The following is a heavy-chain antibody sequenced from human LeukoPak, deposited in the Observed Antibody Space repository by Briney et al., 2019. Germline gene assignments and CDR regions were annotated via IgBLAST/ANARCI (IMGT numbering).Heavy chain of an antibody. J-gene: IGHJ4*02. V-gene: IGHV3-48*02. CDR1: GFTFSSYS. CDR2: ISSSSSTI. CDR3: ARADYDSSGYYYFNFDY. Sequence: GGSLRLSCAASGFTFSSYSMNWVRQAPGKGLEWVSYISSSSSTIYYADSVKGRLTISRDNAKNSLYLQMNSLRDEDTAVYYCARADYDSSGYYYFNFDYWGQGTLVTVSS. D-gene: IGHD3-22*01.